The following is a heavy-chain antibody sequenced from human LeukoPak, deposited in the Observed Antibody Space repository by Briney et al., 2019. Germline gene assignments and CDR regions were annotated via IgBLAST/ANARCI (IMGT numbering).Heavy chain of an antibody. Sequence: PGGSLRLSCAASGFTFSSYAMSWVRQAPGKGLEWVAVIPYDGSNKYYADSVKGRFTISRDNSKNTLYLQMNSLRAEDTAVYYCARDFNSGSYADQETWGQGTLVTVSS. J-gene: IGHJ5*02. CDR2: IPYDGSNK. CDR1: GFTFSSYA. CDR3: ARDFNSGSYADQET. V-gene: IGHV3-30-3*01. D-gene: IGHD1-26*01.